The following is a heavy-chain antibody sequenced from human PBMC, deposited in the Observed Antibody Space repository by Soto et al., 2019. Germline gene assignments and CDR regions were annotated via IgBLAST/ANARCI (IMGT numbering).Heavy chain of an antibody. J-gene: IGHJ5*02. Sequence: PSETLSLTCTVSGGSISSTSYYWVWIRQPPGKGLEWIGSFYYSGSTNYNPSLKSRVTISVDTSKNQFSLKLTSVTAADTALYYCACDFVASSAYTATWFDPLGQGSLVPV. CDR1: GGSISSTSYY. D-gene: IGHD3-22*01. CDR2: FYYSGST. CDR3: ACDFVASSAYTATWFDP. V-gene: IGHV4-39*01.